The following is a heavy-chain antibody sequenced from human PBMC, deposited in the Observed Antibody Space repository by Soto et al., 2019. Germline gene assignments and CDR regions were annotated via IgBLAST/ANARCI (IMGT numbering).Heavy chain of an antibody. CDR1: RFRFSDYT. CDR2: ISIISTYI. J-gene: IGHJ3*02. Sequence: EVELVESGGGLVKPGGSLRLSCLASRFRFSDYTMTWVRQAPGKGLEWVSSISIISTYIYYGDSVKGRFTISRDNAKNSLYLQMNSLRVEDTAVYYGARRGSEVTTGGGALDMWGQGTVVTVSS. V-gene: IGHV3-21*01. CDR3: ARRGSEVTTGGGALDM. D-gene: IGHD4-17*01.